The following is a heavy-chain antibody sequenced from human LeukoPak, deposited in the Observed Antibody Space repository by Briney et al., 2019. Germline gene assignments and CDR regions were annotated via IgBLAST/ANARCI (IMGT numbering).Heavy chain of an antibody. CDR1: GGTFNNYA. D-gene: IGHD3-9*01. V-gene: IGHV1-69*13. J-gene: IGHJ4*02. Sequence: PWASVKVSCKASGGTFNNYAIMWVRQAPGQGLESMGGSIPIFGAANYAAKFQGRVTITADESTSTAYMELSSLGSEDTAVYYCARGSYYDVSTGYLEYYFDYWGQGTLVTVSS. CDR2: SIPIFGAA. CDR3: ARGSYYDVSTGYLEYYFDY.